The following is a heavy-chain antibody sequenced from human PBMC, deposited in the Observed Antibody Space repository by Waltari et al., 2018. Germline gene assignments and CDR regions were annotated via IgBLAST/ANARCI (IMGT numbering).Heavy chain of an antibody. CDR3: ARGAGLDY. Sequence: QVQLQESGPGLVKPSETLSLTCTVSGGSISSHYWSWIRQPPGKGLEWIGYIYYSGSTTYTPSLKSRVTISVDTSKTQFSLKLSSVTAADTAGYYGARGAGLDYWGQGTLVTVSS. D-gene: IGHD3-10*01. CDR2: IYYSGST. V-gene: IGHV4-59*11. J-gene: IGHJ4*02. CDR1: GGSISSHY.